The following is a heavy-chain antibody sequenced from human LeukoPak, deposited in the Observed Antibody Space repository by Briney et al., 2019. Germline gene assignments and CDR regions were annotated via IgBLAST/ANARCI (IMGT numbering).Heavy chain of an antibody. CDR1: GDSISSGSYY. V-gene: IGHV4-61*02. D-gene: IGHD3-22*01. CDR2: IYTSGST. CDR3: AREEYYSDNSGYYPDF. J-gene: IGHJ4*02. Sequence: SQTLSLTCTVSGDSISSGSYYWSWIRQPAGKGLEWIVRIYTSGSTNYNPSLKSRVTISVDTSKNQFSLKLSSVTAADTAVYYCAREEYYSDNSGYYPDFWGQGTLVTVSS.